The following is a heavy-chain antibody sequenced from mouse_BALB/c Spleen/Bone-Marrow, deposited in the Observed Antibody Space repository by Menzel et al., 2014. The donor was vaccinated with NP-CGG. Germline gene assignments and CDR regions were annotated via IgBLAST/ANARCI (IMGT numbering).Heavy chain of an antibody. CDR1: GFTFSDYY. V-gene: IGHV5-4*02. Sequence: EVKVEESGGGLVKPGGSLKLSCAASGFTFSDYYMYWVRQTPEKRLEWVATISDAGSYTYYPDSVKERFTISRDSAKNNLYLQMISLKSEDTAMYYCARDGDYRYAWFAYWGQGTLVTVST. D-gene: IGHD2-14*01. CDR3: ARDGDYRYAWFAY. CDR2: ISDAGSYT. J-gene: IGHJ3*01.